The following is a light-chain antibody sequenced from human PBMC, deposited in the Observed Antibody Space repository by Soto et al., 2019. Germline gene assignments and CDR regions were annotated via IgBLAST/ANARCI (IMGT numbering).Light chain of an antibody. J-gene: IGKJ4*01. CDR3: QQRSNWPLT. V-gene: IGKV3-11*01. Sequence: EIVLTQSPATLSLSPGERATLSCRASQSVSSSLAWYQQKFGQAPRLLIYDASNKATGIPARFSGSGSGTDITLTISSLEPENVAVYYCQQRSNWPLTFGGGTKVEIK. CDR1: QSVSSS. CDR2: DAS.